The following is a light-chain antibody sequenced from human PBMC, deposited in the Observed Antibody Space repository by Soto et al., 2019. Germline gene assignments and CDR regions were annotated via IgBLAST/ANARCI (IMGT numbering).Light chain of an antibody. CDR1: QGISSY. CDR2: AAS. V-gene: IGKV1-8*01. CDR3: HQYYSYPWT. J-gene: IGKJ1*01. Sequence: AIRMTQSPSSLSASTGYRFTITCRASQGISSYLSWYQQKPGKAPKLLIYAASTLQSGVPSRFSGSGSGTDFTLPISCLQSEDFATYYCHQYYSYPWTFGQGPKLDI.